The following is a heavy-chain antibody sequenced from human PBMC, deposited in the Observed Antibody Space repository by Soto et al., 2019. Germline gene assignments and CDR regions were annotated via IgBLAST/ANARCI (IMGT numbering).Heavy chain of an antibody. CDR2: IYYSGST. Sequence: SETLSLTCTVSGVSISSGGYYWSWIRQHPGKGLEWIGYIYYSGSTYYNPSLKSRVTISVDTSKNQFSLKLSSVTAADTAVYYCARARRQTGLDYWGQGTLVTVSS. CDR3: ARARRQTGLDY. V-gene: IGHV4-31*03. CDR1: GVSISSGGYY. J-gene: IGHJ4*02. D-gene: IGHD7-27*01.